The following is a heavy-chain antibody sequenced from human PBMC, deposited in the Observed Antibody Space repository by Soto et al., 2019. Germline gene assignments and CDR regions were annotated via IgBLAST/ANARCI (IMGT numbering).Heavy chain of an antibody. CDR1: GYNFNIYC. D-gene: IGHD5-18*01. CDR3: ARLLGYSYGHQEFFDY. Sequence: GESLKISCIGSGYNFNIYCIGWVLQMPGKGLDWMGIIYPGDFDTRYSQSFQGHLTMSVDKSINTAYLQWSSLETSDTAMYYCARLLGYSYGHQEFFDYWGQGTPVTFSS. CDR2: IYPGDFDT. V-gene: IGHV5-51*01. J-gene: IGHJ4*02.